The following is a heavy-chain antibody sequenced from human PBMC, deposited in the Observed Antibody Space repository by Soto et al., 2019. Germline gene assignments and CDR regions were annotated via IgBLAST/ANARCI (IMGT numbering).Heavy chain of an antibody. CDR3: ARGGYYGSGSYYNNRYYYYLDV. CDR2: INPSGGST. V-gene: IGHV1-46*03. Sequence: ASVKVSCKASGYTFTIYYMHWVLQAPVQGLEWMGIINPSGGSTSYAQKFQGRVTMTRDTSTSTVYMELSSLRSEDTAVYYCARGGYYGSGSYYNNRYYYYLDVCGKGTTVPVAS. CDR1: GYTFTIYY. D-gene: IGHD3-10*01. J-gene: IGHJ6*03.